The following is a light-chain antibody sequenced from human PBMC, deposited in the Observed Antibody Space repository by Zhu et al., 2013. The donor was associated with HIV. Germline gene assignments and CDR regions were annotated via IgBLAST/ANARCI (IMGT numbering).Light chain of an antibody. Sequence: DIQLTQSPSFLSASVGDRVTITCRASQGIDNYLAWYQQKPGKAPKLLIYGXSTLQSSVPSRFSGSGSGTEFTLTINSLQSEDVATYYCQQLNNYPRXFGQGTKVKSN. CDR1: QGIDNY. CDR2: GXS. CDR3: QQLNNYPRX. V-gene: IGKV1-9*01. J-gene: IGKJ1*01.